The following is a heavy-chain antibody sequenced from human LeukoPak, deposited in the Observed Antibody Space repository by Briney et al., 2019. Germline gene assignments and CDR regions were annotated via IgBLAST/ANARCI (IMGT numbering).Heavy chain of an antibody. CDR2: ISGSGGST. J-gene: IGHJ5*02. D-gene: IGHD3-10*01. Sequence: GGSLRLSCAASGFTFSSNAMSWGRQAPGKRLGWVSGISGSGGSTFYADSVKGRFNISRDNSKNTLYLQMNSLRAEDTAVYYCAKAGHASGAINWFDPWGQGILVTVSS. CDR3: AKAGHASGAINWFDP. V-gene: IGHV3-23*01. CDR1: GFTFSSNA.